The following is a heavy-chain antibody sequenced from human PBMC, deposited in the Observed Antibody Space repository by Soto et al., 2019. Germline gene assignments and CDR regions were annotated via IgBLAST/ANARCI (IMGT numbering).Heavy chain of an antibody. CDR3: AKRRSIAAAGTENYFDY. V-gene: IGHV3-23*01. J-gene: IGHJ4*02. CDR2: ISGSGGST. Sequence: GGSLRLSCAASGFTFSSYAMSWVRQAPGKGLEWVSAISGSGGSTYYADSVKGRFTISRDNSKNTLYLQMNSLRAEDTAVYYCAKRRSIAAAGTENYFDYWGQGTLVTVSS. D-gene: IGHD6-13*01. CDR1: GFTFSSYA.